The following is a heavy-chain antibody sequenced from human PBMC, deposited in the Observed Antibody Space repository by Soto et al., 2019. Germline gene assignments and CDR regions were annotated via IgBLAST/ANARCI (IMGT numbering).Heavy chain of an antibody. D-gene: IGHD2-15*01. J-gene: IGHJ3*02. CDR3: ARGGYCSGGSCYSDAFDI. CDR1: GYTFTSYG. CDR2: ISAYNGNP. V-gene: IGHV1-18*01. Sequence: QVKLVQSGAEVKKPGASVKVSCKASGYTFTSYGISWVRQAPGQGLEWMGWISAYNGNPNYAQKLQGRVTMTTDTSTSKAYMELRSLRSDDTAVYYCARGGYCSGGSCYSDAFDIWGQGTMVTVSS.